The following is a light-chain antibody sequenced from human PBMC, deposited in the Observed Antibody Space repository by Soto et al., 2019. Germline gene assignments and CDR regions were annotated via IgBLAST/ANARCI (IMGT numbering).Light chain of an antibody. Sequence: QSALTQPASVSGSPGQSITISCAGTMRDVGAYNLVSWYQQHPGRAPQLIIYEVRNRPSGVSNRFSGSKSGNTASLTISGLQAEDEADYYCSSYSSSSISYVFGTGTKLTVL. CDR3: SSYSSSSISYV. CDR2: EVR. CDR1: MRDVGAYNL. V-gene: IGLV2-14*01. J-gene: IGLJ1*01.